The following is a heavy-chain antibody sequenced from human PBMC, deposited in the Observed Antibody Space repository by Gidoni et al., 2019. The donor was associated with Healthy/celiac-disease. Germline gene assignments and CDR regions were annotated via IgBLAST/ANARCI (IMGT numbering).Heavy chain of an antibody. CDR2: IIPTFGTA. CDR1: GGTFSSYA. D-gene: IGHD6-6*01. V-gene: IGHV1-69*01. CDR3: ARGRSIAAGYYYYGMDV. Sequence: QVQLVQSGAEVKKPGSSVKVSCKASGGTFSSYAISWVRQAPGQGLEWMGGIIPTFGTANYAQKFQGRVTITADESTSTAYMELSSLRSEDTAVYYCARGRSIAAGYYYYGMDVWGQGTTVTVSS. J-gene: IGHJ6*02.